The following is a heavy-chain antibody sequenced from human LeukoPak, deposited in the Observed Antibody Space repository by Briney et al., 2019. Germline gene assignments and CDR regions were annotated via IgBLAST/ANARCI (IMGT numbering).Heavy chain of an antibody. J-gene: IGHJ6*02. V-gene: IGHV4-59*12. Sequence: SEALSLTCTVSGGSISSYFWSWLRQPPGKELEWIGYISYSGSTNYNPSLKSRLTISVDTSKNQFSLKLTSVTAADTAVYYCARYHGTYGYYGMDVWGQGTTVTVSS. D-gene: IGHD1-26*01. CDR3: ARYHGTYGYYGMDV. CDR1: GGSISSYF. CDR2: ISYSGST.